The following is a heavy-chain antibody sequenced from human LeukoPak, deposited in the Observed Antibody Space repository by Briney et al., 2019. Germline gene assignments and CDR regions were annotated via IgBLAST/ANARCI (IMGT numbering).Heavy chain of an antibody. CDR2: INPSGGST. CDR3: ARDQGNWFDP. CDR1: GYTFTSYY. J-gene: IGHJ5*02. Sequence: ASVKVSCKASGYTFTSYYMHWVRQAPGQGLEWMGIINPSGGSTSYPQKFQGRVTMTRDTSTSTVYMELSSLGSEDTAVYYCARDQGNWFDPWGQGTLVTVSS. V-gene: IGHV1-46*01.